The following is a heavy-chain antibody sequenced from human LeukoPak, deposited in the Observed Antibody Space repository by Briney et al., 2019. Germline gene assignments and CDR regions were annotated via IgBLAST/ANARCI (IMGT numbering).Heavy chain of an antibody. CDR3: ARAAAYGDYVDY. CDR2: IYTSGST. D-gene: IGHD4-17*01. Sequence: SETLSLTCTVSGGSISSGSYYWSWIRQPAGKGLEWIGRIYTSGSTNYNPSLKSRVTISVDTSKNQFSLKLSSVTAADTAVYYCARAAAYGDYVDYWGQGTLVTVSS. V-gene: IGHV4-61*02. J-gene: IGHJ4*02. CDR1: GGSISSGSYY.